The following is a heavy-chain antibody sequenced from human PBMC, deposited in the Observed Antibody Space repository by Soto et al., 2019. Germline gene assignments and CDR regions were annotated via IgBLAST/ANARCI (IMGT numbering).Heavy chain of an antibody. Sequence: SETLSLTCAVSGGSISSGGYSWSWIRQPPGKGLEWIGYIYHSGSTYYNPSLKNRVTISVDRSENQFSLKLSSVTAADTAVYYCASAPIVGATNYYYYGMDVWGQGTTVTVSS. CDR1: GGSISSGGYS. V-gene: IGHV4-30-2*01. J-gene: IGHJ6*02. D-gene: IGHD1-26*01. CDR3: ASAPIVGATNYYYYGMDV. CDR2: IYHSGST.